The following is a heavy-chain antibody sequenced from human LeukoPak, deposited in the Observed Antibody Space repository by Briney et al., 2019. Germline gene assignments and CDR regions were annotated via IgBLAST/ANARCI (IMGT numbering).Heavy chain of an antibody. J-gene: IGHJ3*02. CDR3: ARRETPRDYIAVADNDAFDI. Sequence: GESLQISCKGSGYIFTSYWIGWVRQMPGRGLEWMGIIYPGDSDTRYSPSFQGQVTISADQSISTAYVQWSSLKASDTAMYYCARRETPRDYIAVADNDAFDIWGQGTMVTVSS. CDR2: IYPGDSDT. V-gene: IGHV5-51*01. D-gene: IGHD6-19*01. CDR1: GYIFTSYW.